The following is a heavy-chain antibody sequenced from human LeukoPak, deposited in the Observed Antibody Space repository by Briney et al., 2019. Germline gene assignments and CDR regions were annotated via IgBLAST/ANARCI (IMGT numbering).Heavy chain of an antibody. CDR1: GYTFTSYG. CDR3: AVTDYYYYYMDV. D-gene: IGHD2-21*02. Sequence: ASVKVSCKASGYTFTSYGISWVRQAPGQGLEWMGRISGYNGNTKYAQKLQGRVTMTTDTSTNTAYMELRSLRSDDTAVYYCAVTDYYYYYMDVWGKGTTVTVSS. V-gene: IGHV1-18*01. CDR2: ISGYNGNT. J-gene: IGHJ6*03.